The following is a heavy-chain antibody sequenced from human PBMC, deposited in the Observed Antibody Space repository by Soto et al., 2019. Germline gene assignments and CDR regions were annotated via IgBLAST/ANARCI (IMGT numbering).Heavy chain of an antibody. V-gene: IGHV4-30-4*01. CDR2: IYKIATT. J-gene: IGHJ5*01. CDR3: ARGRCCVTGRWFPKWFDS. D-gene: IGHD1-20*01. CDR1: GDSISNLDYF. Sequence: VSLTCSVSGDSISNLDYFWAWIRQPPGQALEYIGYIYKIATTYYNPSFQSRVAISVDTSKSQFSLNVTSVTAADTAVYFCARGRCCVTGRWFPKWFDSWGQGALVTVS.